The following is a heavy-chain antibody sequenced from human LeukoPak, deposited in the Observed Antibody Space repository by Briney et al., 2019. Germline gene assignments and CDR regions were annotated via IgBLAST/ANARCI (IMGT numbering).Heavy chain of an antibody. CDR3: ARDYSRFGELLFYY. CDR2: ISAYNGNT. J-gene: IGHJ4*02. Sequence: ASVKVSCKASGYTFTSYGISWVRQAPGQGLEWMGWISAYNGNTNYAQKLQGRVTMTTDTSTSTAYMELRSLRSDDTAVYYCARDYSRFGELLFYYWGQGTLVTVSS. V-gene: IGHV1-18*01. CDR1: GYTFTSYG. D-gene: IGHD3-10*01.